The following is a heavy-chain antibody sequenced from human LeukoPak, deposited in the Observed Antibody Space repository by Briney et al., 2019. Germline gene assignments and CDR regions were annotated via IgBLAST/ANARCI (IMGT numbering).Heavy chain of an antibody. Sequence: ASVKVSCKASGGTFSSYAISWVRQAPGQGLEWMGGIIPIFGTANYAQKFQGRVTITADESTSTAYMELSSLRSEDTAVYYCARDVNYCSSTSCYYYGMEVWGQGTTVTVSS. V-gene: IGHV1-69*13. J-gene: IGHJ6*02. CDR2: IIPIFGTA. CDR1: GGTFSSYA. CDR3: ARDVNYCSSTSCYYYGMEV. D-gene: IGHD2-2*01.